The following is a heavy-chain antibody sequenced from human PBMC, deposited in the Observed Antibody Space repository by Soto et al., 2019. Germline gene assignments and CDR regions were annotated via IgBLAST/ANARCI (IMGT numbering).Heavy chain of an antibody. V-gene: IGHV4-34*01. J-gene: IGHJ4*02. CDR2: INHSGST. Sequence: SETLSLTCAVYGGAFIGYYCIFIRHPPWKWLEWIVEINHSGSTNYNPSLKSRVTISVDMSKNQFSLKLSSVTAADTAVYYCARGGRQQLIPTPISYKIDYWGQGTLVTVSS. CDR1: GGAFIGYY. CDR3: ARGGRQQLIPTPISYKIDY. D-gene: IGHD6-13*01.